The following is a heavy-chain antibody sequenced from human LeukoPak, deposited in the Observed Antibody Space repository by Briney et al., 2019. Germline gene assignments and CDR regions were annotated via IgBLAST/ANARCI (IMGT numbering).Heavy chain of an antibody. CDR3: AKVGSGWTKNLDY. CDR1: GFTFSSYG. J-gene: IGHJ4*02. D-gene: IGHD6-19*01. V-gene: IGHV3-30*18. Sequence: GGSLRLSCAASGFTFSSYGMHWVRQAPGKGLEWVAVISYDGSNKYYADSVKGRFTISRDNSKNTLYLQMNSLRAEDTAVYYGAKVGSGWTKNLDYGGQGTLVTASP. CDR2: ISYDGSNK.